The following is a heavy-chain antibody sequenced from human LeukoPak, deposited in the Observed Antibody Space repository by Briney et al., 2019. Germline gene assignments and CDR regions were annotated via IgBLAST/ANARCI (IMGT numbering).Heavy chain of an antibody. CDR3: AELGITMIGGV. CDR1: GFTFSGYE. D-gene: IGHD3-10*02. J-gene: IGHJ6*04. CDR2: ISSSGSTI. Sequence: GGSLRLSCAASGFTFSGYEMNWVRQAPGKGLEWVSYISSSGSTIYYADSVKGRFTISRDNAKNSLYLQMNSLRAEDTAVYYCAELGITMIGGVCGKGTTVTISS. V-gene: IGHV3-48*03.